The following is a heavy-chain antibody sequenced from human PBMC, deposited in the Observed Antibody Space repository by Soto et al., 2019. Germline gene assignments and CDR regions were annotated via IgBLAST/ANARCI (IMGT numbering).Heavy chain of an antibody. J-gene: IGHJ4*02. CDR3: ARGVDRTFDY. CDR1: GFNFNNHA. CDR2: TSYDGSIK. Sequence: QVQLVESGGGVVQPGRSLRLSCAASGFNFNNHAMHWVRQAPGKGLEWVEVTSYDGSIKFYPDSVEGRFTISRENSKNTVYLQINSLRPEDTAVYNCARGVDRTFDYWGQGTLVTVSS. V-gene: IGHV3-30-3*01.